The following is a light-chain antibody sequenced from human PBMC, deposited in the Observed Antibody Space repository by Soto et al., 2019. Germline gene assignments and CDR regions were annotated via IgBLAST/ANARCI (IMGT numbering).Light chain of an antibody. Sequence: SYELTQPSSVSVSPGQTASITCSGEKLGDKYACWYQQKPGQSPVLVIYQDNKRPSGTPERFSGSNSGNTATLTISGTQAMDEADYYCQAWDSSTYVFGTGTKVTVL. CDR2: QDN. CDR1: KLGDKY. V-gene: IGLV3-1*01. J-gene: IGLJ1*01. CDR3: QAWDSSTYV.